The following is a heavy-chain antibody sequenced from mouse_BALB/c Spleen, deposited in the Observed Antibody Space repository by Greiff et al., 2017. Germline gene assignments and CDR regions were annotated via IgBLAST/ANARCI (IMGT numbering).Heavy chain of an antibody. Sequence: VKLQESGPELVKPGASVKISCKASGYAFSSSWMNWVKQRPGQGLEWIGRIYPGDGDTNYNGKFKGKATLTADKSSSTAYMQLSSLTSVDSAVYFCAREPYYFDYWGQGTTLTVSS. V-gene: IGHV1-82*01. CDR1: GYAFSSSW. J-gene: IGHJ2*01. CDR2: IYPGDGDT. CDR3: AREPYYFDY.